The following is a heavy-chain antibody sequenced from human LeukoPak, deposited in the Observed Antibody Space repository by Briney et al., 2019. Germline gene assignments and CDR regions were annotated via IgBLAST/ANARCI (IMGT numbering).Heavy chain of an antibody. J-gene: IGHJ4*02. V-gene: IGHV4-38-2*02. CDR2: IYHTGST. CDR3: ARDGSGLNYFDY. D-gene: IGHD6-19*01. Sequence: SETLSLTCTVSGYSISSAYYWGWIRPPPGKGLEWIGSIYHTGSTYYNPSLKSRVTISVDTSKNQFSLKLSPVTAADTAVYYCARDGSGLNYFDYWGQGTLVTVSS. CDR1: GYSISSAYY.